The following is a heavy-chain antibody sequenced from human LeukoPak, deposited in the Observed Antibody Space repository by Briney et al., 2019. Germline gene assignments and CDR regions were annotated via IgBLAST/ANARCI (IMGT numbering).Heavy chain of an antibody. D-gene: IGHD6-6*01. Sequence: GGSLRLSCAASGFTFSSCAMIWVRQAPGKGLEWVSAISGSGDSTYYADSVKGRFTISRDNSKNTLYLQMNSLRAEDTAVYYCAKDRGSSYDAFDIWGQGTMVTVSS. CDR3: AKDRGSSYDAFDI. J-gene: IGHJ3*02. CDR1: GFTFSSCA. CDR2: ISGSGDST. V-gene: IGHV3-23*01.